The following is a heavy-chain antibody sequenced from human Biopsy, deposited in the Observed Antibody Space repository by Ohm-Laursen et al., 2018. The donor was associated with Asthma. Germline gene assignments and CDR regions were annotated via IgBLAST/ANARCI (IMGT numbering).Heavy chain of an antibody. CDR3: AREATSGEVPFGYFYALDV. Sequence: ASVKASCKASGYTFISYAIHWVRQAPGQRLEWMGWINAGNGNTKYSQKFQGRVTITRDTSTRTVYMELSSLRSEDTAVYYCAREATSGEVPFGYFYALDVWGEGTTVTVSS. D-gene: IGHD2-2*01. J-gene: IGHJ6*04. V-gene: IGHV1-3*01. CDR2: INAGNGNT. CDR1: GYTFISYA.